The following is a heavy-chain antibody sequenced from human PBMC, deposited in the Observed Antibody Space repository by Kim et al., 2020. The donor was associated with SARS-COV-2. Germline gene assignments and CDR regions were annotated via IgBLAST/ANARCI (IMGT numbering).Heavy chain of an antibody. CDR2: ISAYNGNT. D-gene: IGHD3-22*01. Sequence: ASVKVSCKASGYTFTSYGISWVRQAPGQGLEWMGWISAYNGNTNYAQKLQGRVTMTTDTSTSTAYMELRSLRSDDTAVYYCARSDYDSSGYYYVPYYYGMDVWGQGTTVTVSS. CDR1: GYTFTSYG. CDR3: ARSDYDSSGYYYVPYYYGMDV. V-gene: IGHV1-18*01. J-gene: IGHJ6*02.